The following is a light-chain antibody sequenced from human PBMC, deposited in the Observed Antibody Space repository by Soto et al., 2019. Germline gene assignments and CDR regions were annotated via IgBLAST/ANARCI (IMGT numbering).Light chain of an antibody. CDR3: SSYTSSSTLV. Sequence: QSALTQPASVSGSPGQSITISCTGTSSDVGGYNYVSWYQQHPGKAPKLMIYDVSNRPSGVSNRFSGSKSGNTASLTISGLQAEDEADYDCSSYTSSSTLVFATGTKLTVL. CDR1: SSDVGGYNY. CDR2: DVS. J-gene: IGLJ1*01. V-gene: IGLV2-14*01.